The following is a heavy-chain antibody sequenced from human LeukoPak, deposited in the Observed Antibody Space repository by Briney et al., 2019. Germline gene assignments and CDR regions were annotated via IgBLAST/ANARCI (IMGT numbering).Heavy chain of an antibody. D-gene: IGHD2-2*01. CDR3: TTARDIVVVPAADAFDI. CDR1: GFTFSNAW. J-gene: IGHJ3*02. CDR2: IKSKTDGGTT. Sequence: PGGSLRLSCAASGFTFSNAWMSWVRQAPGKGREWVGRIKSKTDGGTTEYAAPVKGRLHIPRDDSKNTLYLQMNSLKTEDTAVYYCTTARDIVVVPAADAFDIWGQGTMVTVSS. V-gene: IGHV3-15*01.